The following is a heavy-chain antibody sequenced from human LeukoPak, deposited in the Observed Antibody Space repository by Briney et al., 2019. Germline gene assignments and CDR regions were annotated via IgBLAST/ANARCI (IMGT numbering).Heavy chain of an antibody. V-gene: IGHV3-53*05. CDR3: ARGLVGAAVEGLCDY. CDR2: IYSGGST. Sequence: GGSLRLSCAASGFTVSSNYMSWVRQAPGKGLEWVSVIYSGGSTYYADSVKGRFTISRDNAKNSLYLQMNSLRSEDMAFYYCARGLVGAAVEGLCDYWGQGTLVTVSS. J-gene: IGHJ4*02. CDR1: GFTVSSNY. D-gene: IGHD2-21*01.